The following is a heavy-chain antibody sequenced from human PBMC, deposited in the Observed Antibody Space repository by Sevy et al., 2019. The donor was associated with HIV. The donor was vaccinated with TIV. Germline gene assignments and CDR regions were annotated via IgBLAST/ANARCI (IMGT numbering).Heavy chain of an antibody. V-gene: IGHV3-30*02. D-gene: IGHD2-21*01. CDR3: VKEGGGEGGDH. CDR2: IQYDGSNK. Sequence: GSLRLSCAASGFSYSSYGMHWVRQAPGKGLEWVAYIQYDGSNKDYADSVKGRFTISRDNSKNTLDLQMKSLRVEDTAVYYCVKEGGGEGGDHWGQGTLVTVSS. J-gene: IGHJ4*02. CDR1: GFSYSSYG.